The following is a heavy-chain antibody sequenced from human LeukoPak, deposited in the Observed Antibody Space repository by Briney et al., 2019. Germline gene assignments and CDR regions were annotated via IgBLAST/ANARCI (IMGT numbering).Heavy chain of an antibody. CDR1: GFTFSSYS. J-gene: IGHJ4*02. CDR2: ISSSSSYI. CDR3: ASSPLLPYYFDY. D-gene: IGHD2/OR15-2a*01. Sequence: GGSLRLSCAASGFTFSSYSMNWVRQAPGKGLEWVSSISSSSSYIYYADSVKGQFTISRDNAKNSLYLQMNSLRAEDTAVYYCASSPLLPYYFDYWGQGTLVTVSS. V-gene: IGHV3-21*01.